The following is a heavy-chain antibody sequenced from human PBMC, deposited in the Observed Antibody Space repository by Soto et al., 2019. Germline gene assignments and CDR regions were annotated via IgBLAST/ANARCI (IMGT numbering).Heavy chain of an antibody. V-gene: IGHV4-39*01. CDR3: AAPVVVAATVWFEP. CDR2: IYYSGST. CDR1: GFSISSSSYY. J-gene: IGHJ5*02. Sequence: SETLSLTCTVSGFSISSSSYYWGWIRQPPGKGLEWIGSIYYSGSTYYNPSLKSRVTISVDTSKNQFSLKLSSVTAADTAVYYCAAPVVVAATVWFEPWGQGTLVTVSS. D-gene: IGHD2-15*01.